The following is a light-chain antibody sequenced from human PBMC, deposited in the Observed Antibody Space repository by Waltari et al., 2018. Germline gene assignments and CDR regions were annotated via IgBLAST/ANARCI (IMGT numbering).Light chain of an antibody. CDR1: ISDVGGYNY. CDR2: DVS. CDR3: CSYAGSYTLV. V-gene: IGLV2-11*01. Sequence: QSALTQPRSVSGSPGQSVTIPCTGTISDVGGYNYASWYQQHPGKAPKLMIYDVSKRPSGVPDRFSGSKSGNTASLTISGLQAEDEADYYCCSYAGSYTLVFGGGTKLTVL. J-gene: IGLJ2*01.